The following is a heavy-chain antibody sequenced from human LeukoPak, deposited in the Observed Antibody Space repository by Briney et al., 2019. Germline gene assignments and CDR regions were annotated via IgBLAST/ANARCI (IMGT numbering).Heavy chain of an antibody. Sequence: SETLSLTCTVSGGSINRTTHHWGRIPQPPGKGLVWSGSIYYLEGALYNPSLKTRVTISIDTSKNQFPLKVNSVTAADTALYYCASQDNGFDYWGQGTLVSVSS. CDR1: GGSINRTTHH. D-gene: IGHD1-14*01. CDR2: IYYLEGA. CDR3: ASQDNGFDY. J-gene: IGHJ4*02. V-gene: IGHV4-39*01.